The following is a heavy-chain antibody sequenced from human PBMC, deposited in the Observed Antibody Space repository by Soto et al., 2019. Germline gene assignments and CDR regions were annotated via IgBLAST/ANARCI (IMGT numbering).Heavy chain of an antibody. CDR1: GYTFIGYF. CDR3: ARIANFYDDSFDY. J-gene: IGHJ4*02. CDR2: INPNTGGT. D-gene: IGHD3-22*01. V-gene: IGHV1-2*04. Sequence: GASVKVSCKASGYTFIGYFMHWVRQAPGQGLEWMGWINPNTGGTKYAQKFQGWVTMTRDTSISTVYMELNRLRSDDTAVYYCARIANFYDDSFDYWGQGALVTVSS.